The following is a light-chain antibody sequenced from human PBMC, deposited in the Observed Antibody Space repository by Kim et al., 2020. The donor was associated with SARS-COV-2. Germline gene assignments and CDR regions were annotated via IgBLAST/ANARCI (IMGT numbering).Light chain of an antibody. CDR3: AAWDDSLSGVV. V-gene: IGLV1-47*01. CDR1: SSNIGSNC. J-gene: IGLJ2*01. Sequence: GQTLPMSCARISSNIGSNCGYWYQQLPGTAPKLPIFRNKQRPSEIHDRFSGSRSGTSASLAISGLQSEDEADYYCAAWDDSLSGVVFGGATQLTVL. CDR2: RNK.